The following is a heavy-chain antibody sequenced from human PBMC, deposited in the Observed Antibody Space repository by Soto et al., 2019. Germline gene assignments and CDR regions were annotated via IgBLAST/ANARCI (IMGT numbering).Heavy chain of an antibody. CDR2: INAGNGNT. Sequence: ASVEVSCKASGYTFTSYAMHWVRQAPGQRLEWMGWINAGNGNTKYSQKFQGRVTITRDTSASTAYMELSSLRSEDTAVYYRARVRGDIVATITFDYWGQGTLVTVSS. D-gene: IGHD5-12*01. CDR1: GYTFTSYA. J-gene: IGHJ4*02. CDR3: ARVRGDIVATITFDY. V-gene: IGHV1-3*01.